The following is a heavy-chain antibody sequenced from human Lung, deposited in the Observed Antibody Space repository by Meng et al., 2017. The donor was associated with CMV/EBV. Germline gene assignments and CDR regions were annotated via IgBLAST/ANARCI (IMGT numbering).Heavy chain of an antibody. CDR1: GFTFSSYA. J-gene: IGHJ6*02. CDR3: AKRGDSSGTYAMDV. D-gene: IGHD3-22*01. CDR2: IRFDGTNK. Sequence: XCAASGFTFSSYAMHWVRQAPGKGLEWVANIRFDGTNKYHADSVKGRFTISRDNSKNTLYLQMNSLRAEDTAVYYCAKRGDSSGTYAMDVWGQGTTVTVS. V-gene: IGHV3-30*02.